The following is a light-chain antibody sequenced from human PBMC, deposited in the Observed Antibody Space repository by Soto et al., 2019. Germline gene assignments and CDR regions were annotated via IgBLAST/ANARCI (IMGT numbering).Light chain of an antibody. CDR1: QSVSSSY. V-gene: IGKV3-20*01. CDR2: GAS. J-gene: IGKJ3*01. Sequence: EIELTQSPGSLSFSPGERATLSCRASQSVSSSYIAWYQQKAGQAPRLLIYGASSRTTGIPDRFSGSGSGTEFTLTISSLEPEDFAMYYCQQNGSSPEFTFGPGTKVDIK. CDR3: QQNGSSPEFT.